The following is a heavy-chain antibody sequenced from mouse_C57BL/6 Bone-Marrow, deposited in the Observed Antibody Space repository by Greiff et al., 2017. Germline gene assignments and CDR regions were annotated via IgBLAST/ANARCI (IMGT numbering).Heavy chain of an antibody. CDR3: ARRDYDHY. CDR2: IIPGSGCT. J-gene: IGHJ2*01. Sequence: VQLQQSGAGLVKPGASVKISCKASGYTFTSYAINWVQQRPGQGLEWIGRIIPGSGCTYYTEKFKGKATLTVDKSSSTAYRLLSSLTSEDSAVYFCARRDYDHYWGQGTTRTVSS. CDR1: GYTFTSYA. V-gene: IGHV1-75*01. D-gene: IGHD2-4*01.